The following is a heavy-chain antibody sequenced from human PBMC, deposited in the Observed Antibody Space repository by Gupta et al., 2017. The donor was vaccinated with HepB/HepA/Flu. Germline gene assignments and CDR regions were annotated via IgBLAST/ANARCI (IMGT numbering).Heavy chain of an antibody. CDR3: AKRYCSGAACFSLVDH. CDR2: SGTGGNT. Sequence: EVQLLESGGGLVQPGGSLRLSCVASGFTFDTYAMSWVRQAPGKGLEWVSTSGTGGNTYYADSVKGRFTSSRDNSMSTLYLQMNSLRAEDTAVYYCAKRYCSGAACFSLVDHWGQGTLVTVSS. V-gene: IGHV3-23*01. D-gene: IGHD2-15*01. CDR1: GFTFDTYA. J-gene: IGHJ4*02.